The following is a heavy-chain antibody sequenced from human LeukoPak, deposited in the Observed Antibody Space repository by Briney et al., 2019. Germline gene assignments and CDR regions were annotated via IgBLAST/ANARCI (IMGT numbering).Heavy chain of an antibody. CDR3: ARVVEFSNYWFDP. J-gene: IGHJ5*02. D-gene: IGHD1-26*01. CDR1: GRSIRSYY. Sequence: SETLSLTCTVSGRSIRSYYWSWIRQTPGKGLEWIGYISFTGITNYNPSLQSRVIISIDTSKNQFSLKLNSVTAADTAVYYCARVVEFSNYWFDPWGHGTLVTVSS. V-gene: IGHV4-59*01. CDR2: ISFTGIT.